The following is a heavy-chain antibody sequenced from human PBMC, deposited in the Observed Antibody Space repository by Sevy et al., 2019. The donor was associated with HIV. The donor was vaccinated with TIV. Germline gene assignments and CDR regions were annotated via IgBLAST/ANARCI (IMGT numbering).Heavy chain of an antibody. CDR3: AGGDTTMITDLDY. CDR1: GLTLTTTG. CDR2: VTSDGTT. Sequence: GGSLRLSCAASGLTLTTTGMSWVRQAPGKGLEWVAGVTSDGTTYYADSVRDRFPVSRDNSKNTLYLQLNSLRADDTAVFYCAGGDTTMITDLDYWGQGTLVTVSS. V-gene: IGHV3-23*01. D-gene: IGHD3-16*01. J-gene: IGHJ4*02.